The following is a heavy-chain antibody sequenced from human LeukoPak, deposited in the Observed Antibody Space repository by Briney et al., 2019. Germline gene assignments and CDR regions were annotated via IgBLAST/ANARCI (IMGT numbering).Heavy chain of an antibody. V-gene: IGHV4-4*07. Sequence: SETLSLTCTVSGGSISSYYWSWIRQPAGKGLEWSGRIYTSGSTNYNPSLKSRVTMSVDTSKNQSSLKLSSVTAADTAVYYCARDLSLYTILGVVIPRNWFDPWGQGTLVTVSS. CDR3: ARDLSLYTILGVVIPRNWFDP. J-gene: IGHJ5*02. CDR2: IYTSGST. D-gene: IGHD3-3*01. CDR1: GGSISSYY.